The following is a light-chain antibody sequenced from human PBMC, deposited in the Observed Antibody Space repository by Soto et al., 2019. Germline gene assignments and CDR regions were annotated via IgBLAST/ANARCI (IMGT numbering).Light chain of an antibody. V-gene: IGLV2-14*01. CDR3: SSCTSSSTLLYV. CDR2: EVN. J-gene: IGLJ1*01. CDR1: SSDVGYHNY. Sequence: QSALTQPASVSGSPGQSITISCTGTSSDVGYHNYVSWYRQHPGKAPGLMIYEVNNRPSGVSNRFSGSKSGNTASLTISGLQAEDEADYYCSSCTSSSTLLYVFGTGTKVT.